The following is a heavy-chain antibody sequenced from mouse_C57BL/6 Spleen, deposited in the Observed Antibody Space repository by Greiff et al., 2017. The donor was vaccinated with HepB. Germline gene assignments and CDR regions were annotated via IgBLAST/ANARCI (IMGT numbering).Heavy chain of an antibody. CDR2: IYPGSGST. Sequence: VQLQQPGAELVKPGASVKMSCKASGYTFTSYWITWVKQRPGQGLEWIGDIYPGSGSTNYNEKFKSKATLTVDTSSSTAYMQLSSLTSEDSAVYYCARRFITTVAPYAMDYWGQGTSVTVSS. V-gene: IGHV1-55*01. CDR1: GYTFTSYW. D-gene: IGHD1-1*01. J-gene: IGHJ4*01. CDR3: ARRFITTVAPYAMDY.